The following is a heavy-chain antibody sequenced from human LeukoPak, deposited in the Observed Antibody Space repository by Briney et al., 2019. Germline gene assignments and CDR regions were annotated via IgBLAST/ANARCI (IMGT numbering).Heavy chain of an antibody. CDR2: INPNSGGT. D-gene: IGHD3-22*01. Sequence: GASVKVSCKASGYTFTGYYMHWVRQAPGQGLEWMGWINPNSGGTNYAQKFQGRVTMTRDTSISTAYMELSRLRSDDTAVYYCARVSDSSGYYFAEYFQHWGQGTLVTVSS. J-gene: IGHJ1*01. CDR3: ARVSDSSGYYFAEYFQH. CDR1: GYTFTGYY. V-gene: IGHV1-2*02.